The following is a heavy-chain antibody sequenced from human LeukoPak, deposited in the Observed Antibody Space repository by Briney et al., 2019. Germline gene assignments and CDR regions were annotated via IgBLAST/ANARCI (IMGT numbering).Heavy chain of an antibody. D-gene: IGHD3-3*01. CDR2: INTGGSDR. J-gene: IGHJ4*02. CDR3: GFGPPKQYDY. V-gene: IGHV3-23*01. CDR1: GASVSSGDYH. Sequence: PSETLSLTCTVSGASVSSGDYHWSWVRQAPGKGLEWVSAINTGGSDRYYADSVKGRFTVSRDNFQNTLFLLMNSLRAEDTAVYFCGFGPPKQYDYWGQGTQVTVAS.